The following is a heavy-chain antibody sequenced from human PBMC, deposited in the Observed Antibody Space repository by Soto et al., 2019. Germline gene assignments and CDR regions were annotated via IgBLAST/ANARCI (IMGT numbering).Heavy chain of an antibody. J-gene: IGHJ4*02. V-gene: IGHV3-74*01. CDR2: IKTDGTYA. CDR1: GFTFSTYW. D-gene: IGHD3-22*01. Sequence: EVQLVESGGDLVQPGGSLRLSCAASGFTFSTYWMHWVRQAPGKGLLWVSRIKTDGTYATYADSVKGRFTISRDNAKNTLYLQIISLRVEDAAVYYCAAGGSGYYANWGQGTLVTVSS. CDR3: AAGGSGYYAN.